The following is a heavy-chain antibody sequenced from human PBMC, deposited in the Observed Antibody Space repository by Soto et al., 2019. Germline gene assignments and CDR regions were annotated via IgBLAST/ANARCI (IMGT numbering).Heavy chain of an antibody. CDR2: ISGSGGSA. CDR1: GFTFSSYA. CDR3: AKDQTATTSFDY. J-gene: IGHJ4*02. D-gene: IGHD1-7*01. Sequence: EVQLLESGGGLVQPGGSLRLSCAASGFTFSSYAMNWVRQSPGKGLEWVSAISGSGGSAYYADSVKGRFTISRDNSKNTLYLQMNSLRAEDTAVYFCAKDQTATTSFDYWGQGTLVTVSS. V-gene: IGHV3-23*01.